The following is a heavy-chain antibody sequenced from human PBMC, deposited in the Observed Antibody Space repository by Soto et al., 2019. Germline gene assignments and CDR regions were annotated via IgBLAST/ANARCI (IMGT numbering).Heavy chain of an antibody. J-gene: IGHJ6*03. Sequence: GGSLRLSCAASGFTFSSYSMNWVRQAPGKGLEWVSSISSSSSYIYYADSVKGRFTISRDNAKNSLYLQMNSLRAEDTAVYYCAREPITGTQRAYYYYYMDVWGKGTTVTVSS. CDR2: ISSSSSYI. CDR1: GFTFSSYS. CDR3: AREPITGTQRAYYYYYMDV. D-gene: IGHD1-7*01. V-gene: IGHV3-21*01.